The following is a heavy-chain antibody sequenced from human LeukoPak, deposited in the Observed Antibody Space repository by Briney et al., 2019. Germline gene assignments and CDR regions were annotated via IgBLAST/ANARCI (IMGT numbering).Heavy chain of an antibody. CDR1: GFTFSSYG. Sequence: PGGSLRLSCAASGFTFSSYGMHWVRQAPGKGLEWVAFIRYDGSNKYYADSVKGRFTISRDNSKNTLYLQMNSLRAEDTAVYYCAKDEITMVRGVIADYYGMDVWGQGTTVTVSS. CDR2: IRYDGSNK. CDR3: AKDEITMVRGVIADYYGMDV. V-gene: IGHV3-30*02. D-gene: IGHD3-10*01. J-gene: IGHJ6*02.